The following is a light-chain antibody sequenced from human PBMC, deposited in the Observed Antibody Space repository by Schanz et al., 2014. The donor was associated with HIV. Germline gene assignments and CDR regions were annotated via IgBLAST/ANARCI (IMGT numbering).Light chain of an antibody. CDR1: SGDLGRSDY. V-gene: IGLV2-14*03. CDR3: SSYTTSSTLV. CDR2: DCT. J-gene: IGLJ2*01. Sequence: QSALTQPASVSGSLGQSITISCTGTSGDLGRSDYPSSYQQHPGQAPKLLIYDCTYRPSGISNRFSGSKSGYTASLTISGLQADDEADYYCSSYTTSSTLVFGGGTKLTVL.